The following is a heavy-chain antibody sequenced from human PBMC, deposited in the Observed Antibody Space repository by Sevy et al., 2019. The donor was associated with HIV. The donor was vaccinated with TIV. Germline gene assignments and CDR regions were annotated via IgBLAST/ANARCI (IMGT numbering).Heavy chain of an antibody. Sequence: SETLSLTCTVSGGSVSRSTYYWGWIRQPPGKGLEWIGGIYYSGSTYYNPSLKSRVTISVDTSKNQFSLKLGSVTAAVTAVYYCARHSSMTTVTMNYWGQGTLVTVSS. D-gene: IGHD4-17*01. CDR1: GGSVSRSTYY. CDR2: IYYSGST. J-gene: IGHJ4*02. CDR3: ARHSSMTTVTMNY. V-gene: IGHV4-39*01.